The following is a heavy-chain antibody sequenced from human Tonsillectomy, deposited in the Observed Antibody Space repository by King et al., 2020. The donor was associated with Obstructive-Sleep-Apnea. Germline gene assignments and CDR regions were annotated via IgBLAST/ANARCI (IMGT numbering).Heavy chain of an antibody. CDR3: ARETGYCTNGICYDYGMDV. V-gene: IGHV1-2*04. J-gene: IGHJ6*02. CDR1: GYTFTGYY. CDR2: INPNSGGT. Sequence: VQLVESGAEVKKPGASVKVSCKASGYTFTGYYMHWVRQAPGQGLEWMGWINPNSGGTNYAQKFQGWVTMTRATSISTAYMELSRLRSDDTAVYYCARETGYCTNGICYDYGMDVWGQGTTVTVSS. D-gene: IGHD2-8*01.